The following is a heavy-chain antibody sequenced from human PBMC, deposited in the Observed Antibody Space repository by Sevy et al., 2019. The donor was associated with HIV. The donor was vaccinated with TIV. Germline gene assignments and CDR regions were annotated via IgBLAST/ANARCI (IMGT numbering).Heavy chain of an antibody. CDR1: GFTFSDYG. CDR2: ISYDGSDI. CDR3: SKGAGGSDWGGFDY. D-gene: IGHD1-26*01. V-gene: IGHV3-30*03. Sequence: GGSLRLSCEVSGFTFSDYGMHWVRQAPGKGLEWLAVISYDGSDIYYPESVEGRFTVSRDKSKNTLYLQMNSLRPEDTAVDYCSKGAGGSDWGGFDYWGQGTLVTVSS. J-gene: IGHJ4*02.